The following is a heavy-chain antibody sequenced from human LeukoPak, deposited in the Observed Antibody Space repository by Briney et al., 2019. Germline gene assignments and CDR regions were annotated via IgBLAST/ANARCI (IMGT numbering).Heavy chain of an antibody. CDR3: ARDGQVVTATLDY. V-gene: IGHV3-21*01. J-gene: IGHJ4*02. Sequence: GGSLRLSCAASGFTFSSYSMNWVRQAPGKGLEWVSSISSSSSYIYYADSVKGRFTISRDNAKNSLYLQMNSLRAEDTAVYYCARDGQVVTATLDYWGQGTLVTVSS. CDR1: GFTFSSYS. CDR2: ISSSSSYI. D-gene: IGHD2-21*02.